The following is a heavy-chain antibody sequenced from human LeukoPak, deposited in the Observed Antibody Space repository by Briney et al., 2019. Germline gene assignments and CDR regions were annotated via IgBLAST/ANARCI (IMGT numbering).Heavy chain of an antibody. V-gene: IGHV5-51*01. J-gene: IGHJ6*02. CDR2: IYPGDSDT. CDR1: GYSFTSYW. D-gene: IGHD6-19*01. Sequence: GESLKISRKGSGYSFTSYWIGWVRQMPGKGLEWMGIIYPGDSDTRYSPSFQGQVTISADKSISTAYLQWSSLKASDTAMYYCARHRLAVAGTSYYYYGMDVWGQGTTVTVSS. CDR3: ARHRLAVAGTSYYYYGMDV.